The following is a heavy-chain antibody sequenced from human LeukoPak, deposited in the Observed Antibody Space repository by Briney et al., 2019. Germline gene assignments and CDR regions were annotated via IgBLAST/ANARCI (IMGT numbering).Heavy chain of an antibody. D-gene: IGHD1-26*01. CDR2: ISYDGSNK. V-gene: IGHV3-30*18. Sequence: GGSLRLSCAASGLTFSSYAMHWVRQAPGKGLEWVAVISYDGSNKYYADSVKGRFTISRDNSKNTLYLQMNSLRAEDTAVYYCAKHLEVGATRGALDYWGQGTLVTVSS. CDR1: GLTFSSYA. CDR3: AKHLEVGATRGALDY. J-gene: IGHJ4*02.